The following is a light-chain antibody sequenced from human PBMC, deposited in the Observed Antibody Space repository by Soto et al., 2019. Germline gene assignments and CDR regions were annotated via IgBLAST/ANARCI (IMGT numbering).Light chain of an antibody. CDR1: QSVSSN. Sequence: EIVITHSPPTLSVSQLYRASRSCRASQSVSSNLAWYQQKPGQAPRLLIYGASTRATGIPARFSGSGSGTEFTLTISSLQSEDFAVYYCQQYHNWPITFGQGTRLEIK. CDR2: GAS. J-gene: IGKJ5*01. V-gene: IGKV3-15*01. CDR3: QQYHNWPIT.